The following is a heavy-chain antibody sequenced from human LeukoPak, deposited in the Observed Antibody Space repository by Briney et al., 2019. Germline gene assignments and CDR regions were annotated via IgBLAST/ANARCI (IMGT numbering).Heavy chain of an antibody. D-gene: IGHD3-3*01. CDR3: ARAHSSGYSYYYNMDV. J-gene: IGHJ6*03. Sequence: GGSLRLSCASSGFTFSSYGMHWVRQAPGKGLEWVTFIRYDGSNKYYADSVKGRFTISRDNSKNTLYLQMNSLRPEDTAVYYCARAHSSGYSYYYNMDVWGKGTTVTVSS. CDR2: IRYDGSNK. CDR1: GFTFSSYG. V-gene: IGHV3-30*02.